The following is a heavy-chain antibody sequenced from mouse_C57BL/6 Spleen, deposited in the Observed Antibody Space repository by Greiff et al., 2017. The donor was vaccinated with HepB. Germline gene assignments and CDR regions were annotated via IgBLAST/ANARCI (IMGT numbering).Heavy chain of an antibody. V-gene: IGHV1-26*01. D-gene: IGHD1-1*01. CDR3: ARRGYGSRGYWYFDV. J-gene: IGHJ1*03. CDR1: GYTFTDYY. Sequence: VQLQQSGPELVKPGASVKISCKASGYTFTDYYMNWVKQSHGKSLEWIGDINPNNGGTSYNQKFKGKATLTVDKSSSTAYMELRSLTSEDSAVYYCARRGYGSRGYWYFDVWGTGTTVTVSS. CDR2: INPNNGGT.